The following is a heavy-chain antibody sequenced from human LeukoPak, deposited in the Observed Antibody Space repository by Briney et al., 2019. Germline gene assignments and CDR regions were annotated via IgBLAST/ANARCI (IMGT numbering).Heavy chain of an antibody. CDR1: GFTFSTYS. V-gene: IGHV3-30*03. Sequence: GGSLRLSCAASGFTFSTYSMNWVRQAPGKGLEWVAVISYDGSNKYYADSVKGRFTISRDNSKNTLYLQMNSLRAEDTAVYYCARDPSYSSRRGFYGMDVWGQGTTVTVSS. CDR3: ARDPSYSSRRGFYGMDV. CDR2: ISYDGSNK. D-gene: IGHD6-13*01. J-gene: IGHJ6*02.